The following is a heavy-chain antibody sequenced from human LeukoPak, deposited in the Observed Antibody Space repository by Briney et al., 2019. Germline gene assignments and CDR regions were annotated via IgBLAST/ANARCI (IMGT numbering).Heavy chain of an antibody. D-gene: IGHD6-6*01. CDR1: GFTFSSYE. Sequence: PGGSLRLSCAASGFTFSSYEMNWVRQAPGKGLEWVSYISSSGSTIYYADSVKGRFTISRDNAKNSLYLQMNSLRAEHTAVYYCATGIAARPGGSFDYWGQGTLVTVSS. J-gene: IGHJ4*02. CDR3: ATGIAARPGGSFDY. CDR2: ISSSGSTI. V-gene: IGHV3-48*03.